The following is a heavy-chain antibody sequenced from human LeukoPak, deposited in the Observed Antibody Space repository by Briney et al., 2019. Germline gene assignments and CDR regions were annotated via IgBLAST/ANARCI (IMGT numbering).Heavy chain of an antibody. CDR1: GGSISRHY. V-gene: IGHV4-59*11. CDR3: ARMRDWFDP. CDR2: IYYSGST. Sequence: PSETLSLTCTVSGGSISRHYWSWIRQPPGKGLEWIGYIYYSGSTNYNPSLKSRVTISVDTSKNQFSLKLSSVTAADTAVSYCARMRDWFDPWGQGTLVTVSS. J-gene: IGHJ5*02.